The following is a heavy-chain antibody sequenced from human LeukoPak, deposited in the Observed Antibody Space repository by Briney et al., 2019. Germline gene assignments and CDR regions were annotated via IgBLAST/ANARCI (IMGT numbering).Heavy chain of an antibody. J-gene: IGHJ5*02. CDR1: GDSITNSNFC. CDR2: VYYSGIT. D-gene: IGHD6-6*01. CDR3: ARHVYTRREIRGFDP. V-gene: IGHV4-39*01. Sequence: SETLSLTCTVSGDSITNSNFCWGWVRQPPGRGLEWIGSVYYSGITYSSPSLKSRVTLTVDTSKNQFSLKLNSVTAADTAVYYGARHVYTRREIRGFDPWGQGTLVTVSS.